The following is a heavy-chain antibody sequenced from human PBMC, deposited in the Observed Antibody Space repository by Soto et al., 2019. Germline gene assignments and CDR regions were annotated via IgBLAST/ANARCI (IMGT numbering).Heavy chain of an antibody. CDR3: GRFGLGGSIGGRYYLYFYYYGLDV. CDR2: IYPDESDT. Sequence: LGESLKISCRGSGYSFANYWIGWVRQMPGKGPELVGIIYPDESDTKYSPSFQGQVTISADKSINTANLQWSSLKASDTAMYYCGRFGLGGSIGGRYYLYFYYYGLDVWGQGTEVTVSS. CDR1: GYSFANYW. D-gene: IGHD2-15*01. J-gene: IGHJ6*02. V-gene: IGHV5-51*01.